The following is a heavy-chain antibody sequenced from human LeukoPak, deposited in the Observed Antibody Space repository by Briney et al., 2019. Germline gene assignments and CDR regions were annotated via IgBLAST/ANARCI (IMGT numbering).Heavy chain of an antibody. D-gene: IGHD4-17*01. CDR1: GGTFSSYA. V-gene: IGHV1-69*13. CDR3: ARASDPDFPQTTVTTVFDP. CDR2: IIPIFGTA. J-gene: IGHJ5*02. Sequence: SVKVSCKASGGTFSSYAISWVRQAPGQGLEWMGGIIPIFGTANYAQKFQGRVTITADESTSTAYMELSSLRSEDTAVYYCARASDPDFPQTTVTTVFDPWGQGTLVTVSS.